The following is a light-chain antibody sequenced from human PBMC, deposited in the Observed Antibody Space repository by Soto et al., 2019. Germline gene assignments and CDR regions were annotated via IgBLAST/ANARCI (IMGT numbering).Light chain of an antibody. CDR1: SSDVGGYNY. CDR3: SSYTSSSTLV. Sequence: QSVLTQPASVSGSPGQSITISCTGTSSDVGGYNYVSWYQHHPGKAPKLIIYDVSKRPSGVSNRFSGSKSGNTASLTISGLQPEDEADYYCSSYTSSSTLVFGTGTKLTVL. V-gene: IGLV2-14*03. CDR2: DVS. J-gene: IGLJ1*01.